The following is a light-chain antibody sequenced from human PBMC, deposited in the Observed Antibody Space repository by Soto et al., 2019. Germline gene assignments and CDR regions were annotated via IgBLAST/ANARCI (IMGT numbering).Light chain of an antibody. J-gene: IGKJ3*01. Sequence: DIQMTQSPSTLSASVGDRVTITCRASQSIGTYLAWYQQKPGKAPKLLIYDASSLESGVPSRFSGSGSGTEFALTISSLQPDDFASYYCQHYPIYSFGLGTKVDIK. CDR2: DAS. CDR3: QHYPIYS. V-gene: IGKV1-5*01. CDR1: QSIGTY.